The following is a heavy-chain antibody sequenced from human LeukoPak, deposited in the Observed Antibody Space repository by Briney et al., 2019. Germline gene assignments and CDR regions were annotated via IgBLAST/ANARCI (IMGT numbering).Heavy chain of an antibody. CDR2: IYPGDSDT. V-gene: IGHV5-51*01. CDR1: GYSFTSYW. CDR3: ARHLSQFFSGSYYNAFDI. J-gene: IGHJ3*02. Sequence: GESLKISCKGSGYSFTSYWIGWVRQMPGKGLEWMGIIYPGDSDTRYSPSFQGQVTISADKSISTAYLQWSSLKASDTAMYYCARHLSQFFSGSYYNAFDIWGQGTMVTVSS. D-gene: IGHD1-26*01.